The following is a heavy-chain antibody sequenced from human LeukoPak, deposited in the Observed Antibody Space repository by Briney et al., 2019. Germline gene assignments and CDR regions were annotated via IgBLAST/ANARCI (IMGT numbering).Heavy chain of an antibody. Sequence: SETLSLTCTVSGYSISSGYYWGWIRQPPGKGLEWIGSIYHSGSTYYNPSLKSRVTISVDTSKNQFSLKLSSVTAADAAVYYCARRDYYDSSGAFDYWGQGTLVTVSS. D-gene: IGHD3-22*01. CDR3: ARRDYYDSSGAFDY. V-gene: IGHV4-38-2*02. CDR2: IYHSGST. CDR1: GYSISSGYY. J-gene: IGHJ4*02.